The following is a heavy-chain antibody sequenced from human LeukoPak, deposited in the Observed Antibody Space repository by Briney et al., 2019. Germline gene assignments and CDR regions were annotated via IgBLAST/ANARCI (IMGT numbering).Heavy chain of an antibody. V-gene: IGHV3-33*01. CDR3: ARDHSGTQDY. J-gene: IGHJ4*02. D-gene: IGHD1-1*01. CDR1: GFTFSNYG. Sequence: PGRSLRLSCAASGFTFSNYGMHWVRQAPGKGLDWVTVIWYDGSNEYYADSVKGRFTIFRDNRRNTLYLQMNSLRAEDTAVYSCARDHSGTQDYWGQGTLVTVSS. CDR2: IWYDGSNE.